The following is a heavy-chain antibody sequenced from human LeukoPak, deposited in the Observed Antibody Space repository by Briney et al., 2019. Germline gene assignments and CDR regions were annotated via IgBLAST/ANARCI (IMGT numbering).Heavy chain of an antibody. V-gene: IGHV3-48*04. CDR3: ARVLYSSGWYGDHY. CDR2: ISSTGGTI. J-gene: IGHJ4*02. CDR1: GFTFSSNS. D-gene: IGHD6-19*01. Sequence: GGSLRLSCAASGFTFSSNSMNWVRQAPGKGLEWVSYISSTGGTIYYADSVKGRFTISRDNAKNSLYLQMNSLRAEDTAVYYCARVLYSSGWYGDHYWGQGTLVTVSS.